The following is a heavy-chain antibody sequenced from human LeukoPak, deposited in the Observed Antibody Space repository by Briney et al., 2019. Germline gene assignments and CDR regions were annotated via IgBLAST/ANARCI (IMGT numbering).Heavy chain of an antibody. V-gene: IGHV4-4*02. CDR2: IYHSGST. D-gene: IGHD5-12*01. J-gene: IGHJ4*02. Sequence: SETLSLTCGVSGGCISSSYWWSWVRQPPGKGLEWIGEIYHSGSTNYNPSLKSRVTISMDKSKNQFSLNLSSVTAADTAVYYCARVAYSGYDYRGYFDYWGQGTLVTVSS. CDR3: ARVAYSGYDYRGYFDY. CDR1: GGCISSSYW.